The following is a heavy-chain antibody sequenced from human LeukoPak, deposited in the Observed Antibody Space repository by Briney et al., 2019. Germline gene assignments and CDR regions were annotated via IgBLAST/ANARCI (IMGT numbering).Heavy chain of an antibody. D-gene: IGHD2/OR15-2a*01. CDR2: IYYSGST. Sequence: KPSETLSLTCTVSGGSLSSSTYFWGWIRQPPGKGPEWVGTIYYSGSTYYNPSLKSRVTISGDASKNHFSLNLTSMTAADTAVYYCARLPKGLYDYAYWGQGTLVTVSS. J-gene: IGHJ4*02. V-gene: IGHV4-39*02. CDR3: ARLPKGLYDYAY. CDR1: GGSLSSSTYF.